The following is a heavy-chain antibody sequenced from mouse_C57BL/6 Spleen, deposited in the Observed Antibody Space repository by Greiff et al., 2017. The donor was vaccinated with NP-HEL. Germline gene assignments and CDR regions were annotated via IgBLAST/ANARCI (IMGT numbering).Heavy chain of an antibody. CDR3: ASQGTVVGLDY. CDR2: IDPSDSET. V-gene: IGHV1-52*01. D-gene: IGHD1-1*01. Sequence: VQLQQPGAELVRPGSSVKLSCKASGYTFTSYWMHWVKQRPIQGLEWIGNIDPSDSETHYNQKFKDKATLTVDKSSSTAYMQLSSLTSEDSAVYYCASQGTVVGLDYWGQGTTLTVSS. CDR1: GYTFTSYW. J-gene: IGHJ2*01.